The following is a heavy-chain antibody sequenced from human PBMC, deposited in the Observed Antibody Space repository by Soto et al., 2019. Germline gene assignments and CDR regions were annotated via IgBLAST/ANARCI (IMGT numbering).Heavy chain of an antibody. J-gene: IGHJ5*02. Sequence: PSETLSLTCAVYGGSFSGYYWSWIRQPPGKGLEWIGEINHSGSTNYNPSLKSRVTISVDTSKNQFSLKLSSVTAADTAVYYCARGNRYYYGYGSYYNNCFEPWGQGTMVTVSS. CDR2: INHSGST. D-gene: IGHD3-10*01. CDR1: GGSFSGYY. V-gene: IGHV4-34*01. CDR3: ARGNRYYYGYGSYYNNCFEP.